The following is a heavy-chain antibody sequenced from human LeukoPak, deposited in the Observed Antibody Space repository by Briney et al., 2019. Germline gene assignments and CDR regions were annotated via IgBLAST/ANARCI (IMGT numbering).Heavy chain of an antibody. CDR3: VKRLGSTGYFDS. Sequence: SGPTLVKPTQTLTLTCTFSGFSFNIGDVGAAWVRQPPGKALEWLGLVYWNDNKFYRPSLKDRLAITKDSSKNLVVLTLTNMDPVDTATYYCVKRLGSTGYFDSWGPGAPVIVSS. J-gene: IGHJ5*01. V-gene: IGHV2-5*01. CDR1: GFSFNIGDVG. CDR2: VYWNDNK. D-gene: IGHD3-9*01.